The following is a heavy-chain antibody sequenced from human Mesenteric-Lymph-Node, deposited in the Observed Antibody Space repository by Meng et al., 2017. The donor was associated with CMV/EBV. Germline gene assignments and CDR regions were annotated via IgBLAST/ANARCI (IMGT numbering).Heavy chain of an antibody. Sequence: SGPTLVTPTQTLTLTCTFSGFSLSTSGVGVGWIRQPPGKALEWLTLIYGNDDKRYSPSLKSRFTITKDTSKNQVVLTMTNMDPVDTATYYCAHSSSITSGSYQLFDYWGQGTLVTVSS. V-gene: IGHV2-5*01. J-gene: IGHJ4*02. D-gene: IGHD1-26*01. CDR1: GFSLSTSGVG. CDR2: IYGNDDK. CDR3: AHSSSITSGSYQLFDY.